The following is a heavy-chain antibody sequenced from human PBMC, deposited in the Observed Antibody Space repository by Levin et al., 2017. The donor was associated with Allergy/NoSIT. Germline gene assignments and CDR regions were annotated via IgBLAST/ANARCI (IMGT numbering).Heavy chain of an antibody. J-gene: IGHJ4*02. CDR1: GFTFSSYA. Sequence: GGSLRLSCAASGFTFSSYAMHWVRQAPGKGLEWVAVISYDGSNKYYADSVKGRFTISRDNSKNTLYLQMNSLRAEDTAVYYCARDAYGPIGYWGQGTLVTVSS. V-gene: IGHV3-30*04. CDR3: ARDAYGPIGY. CDR2: ISYDGSNK. D-gene: IGHD3-10*01.